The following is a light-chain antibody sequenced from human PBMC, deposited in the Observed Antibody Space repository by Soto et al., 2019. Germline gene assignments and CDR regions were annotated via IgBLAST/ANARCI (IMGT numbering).Light chain of an antibody. J-gene: IGKJ4*01. CDR2: GAS. CDR3: QQFNAYPLT. V-gene: IGKV1-9*01. Sequence: DIQLTQSPSFLSASVGDRVTISCRASQGISDYLAWYQQKPGKGPKLLIYGASTLQSGVPSRFSGSASGTAFTLTISSLQPEDFATYFCQQFNAYPLTFGGGTKLEIK. CDR1: QGISDY.